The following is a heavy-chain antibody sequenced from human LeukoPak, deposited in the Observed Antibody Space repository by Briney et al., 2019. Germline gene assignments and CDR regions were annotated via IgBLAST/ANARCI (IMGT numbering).Heavy chain of an antibody. D-gene: IGHD6-19*01. J-gene: IGHJ4*02. CDR1: RFTFDDYG. CDR2: ISGDGSST. V-gene: IGHV3-43*02. Sequence: GGSLRLSCAASRFTFDDYGMHWVRQVPGKGLEWVSLISGDGSSTYYADSVKGRFTISRDNSKNSVYLQMNSLRTEDTALYYCAKDAYSSGWYYFDSWGQGTLVTVSS. CDR3: AKDAYSSGWYYFDS.